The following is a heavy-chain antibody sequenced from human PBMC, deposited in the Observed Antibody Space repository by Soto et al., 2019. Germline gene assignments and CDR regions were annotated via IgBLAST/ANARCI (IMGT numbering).Heavy chain of an antibody. D-gene: IGHD2-21*02. V-gene: IGHV2-5*02. Sequence: KESGPTLVKPTQTLTLTCTFSGFSLSTSGVGVGWIRQPPGKALEWLAVIYGDDDNRYSPSLRSRLTFTKDTSKNQVVLTMTNMDPEDTATYYCAHKATAKLTARVFDYWGQGLLVTVSS. CDR2: IYGDDDN. CDR3: AHKATAKLTARVFDY. J-gene: IGHJ4*02. CDR1: GFSLSTSGVG.